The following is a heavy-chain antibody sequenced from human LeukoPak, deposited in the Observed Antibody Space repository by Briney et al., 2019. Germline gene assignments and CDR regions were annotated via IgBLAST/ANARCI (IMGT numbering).Heavy chain of an antibody. Sequence: PGGSLRLSCAASGFTFSSYSMNWVRQAPGKGLEWVSSISSSSSYIYYADSVKGRFTISRDNSKNTLYLQMNSLRAEDTAVYYCARAGKAAPSDLWGQGTLVTVSS. V-gene: IGHV3-21*04. CDR3: ARAGKAAPSDL. J-gene: IGHJ4*02. D-gene: IGHD3-10*01. CDR1: GFTFSSYS. CDR2: ISSSSSYI.